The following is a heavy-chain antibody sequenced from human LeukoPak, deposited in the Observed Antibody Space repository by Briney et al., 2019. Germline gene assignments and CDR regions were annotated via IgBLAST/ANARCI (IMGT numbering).Heavy chain of an antibody. CDR2: IKQDGSDK. Sequence: GGSLRLSCAASGFTFSSFWMTWVRQASGKGLEWVANIKQDGSDKHYVDSVKGRVTISRDNARNSLYMQMNSLRAEDTAVYYCAKGLDSIVVVTPPDYWGQGTLVTVSS. J-gene: IGHJ4*02. CDR1: GFTFSSFW. D-gene: IGHD2-21*02. V-gene: IGHV3-7*01. CDR3: AKGLDSIVVVTPPDY.